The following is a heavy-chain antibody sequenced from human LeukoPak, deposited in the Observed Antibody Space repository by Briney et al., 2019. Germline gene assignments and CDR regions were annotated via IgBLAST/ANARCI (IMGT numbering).Heavy chain of an antibody. CDR1: GYTFTGYY. Sequence: ASVKVSCKASGYTFTGYYMHWVRQAPGQGLEWMGWINPNSGGTNYAQKFQGRVTMTRDTSISTANMELSRLRSDDTAVYYCARAKVGATGYFDYWGQGTLVTVSS. CDR3: ARAKVGATGYFDY. D-gene: IGHD1-26*01. CDR2: INPNSGGT. V-gene: IGHV1-2*02. J-gene: IGHJ4*02.